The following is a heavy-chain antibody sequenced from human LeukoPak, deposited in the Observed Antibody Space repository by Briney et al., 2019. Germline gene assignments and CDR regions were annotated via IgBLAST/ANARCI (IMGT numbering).Heavy chain of an antibody. J-gene: IGHJ4*02. D-gene: IGHD1-26*01. CDR2: IYSSGST. CDR1: GGSISSYK. Sequence: SETLSLTCTVSGGSISSYKWSWTRQPAGKGLEWIGRIYSSGSTNYTPSLKSRVTMSVDTSKNQFSLKLSSVTAADTAVYYCARGIVGATAPDYWGQGALVIVSS. CDR3: ARGIVGATAPDY. V-gene: IGHV4-4*07.